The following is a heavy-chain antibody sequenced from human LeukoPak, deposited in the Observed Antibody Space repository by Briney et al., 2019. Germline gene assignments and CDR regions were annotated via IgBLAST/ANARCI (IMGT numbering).Heavy chain of an antibody. J-gene: IGHJ3*02. CDR3: ARGLFRGAFDI. V-gene: IGHV3-23*01. CDR2: ISGSGGNK. D-gene: IGHD3-10*01. Sequence: SGGSLRLSCAASGFSFSSYGMSWVRQAPGKGLEWVSGISGSGGNKYYADSVKGRFTISRDNSKNTLYLQMNSLRAEDTAVYHCARGLFRGAFDIWGQGTMVTVSS. CDR1: GFSFSSYG.